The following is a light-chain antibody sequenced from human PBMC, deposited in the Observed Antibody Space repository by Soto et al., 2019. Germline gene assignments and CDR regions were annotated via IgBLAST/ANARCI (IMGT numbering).Light chain of an antibody. Sequence: EIVLTQSPGTLSLSPGERATISCRASQSVSSSHLGWYQQKPGQAPRLLIYDASSRATGIPDRFSGSGSGTDFTLTISRLEPEDLAVYYCQHYGSFGQGTKLEIK. CDR3: QHYGS. V-gene: IGKV3-20*01. CDR1: QSVSSSH. CDR2: DAS. J-gene: IGKJ2*01.